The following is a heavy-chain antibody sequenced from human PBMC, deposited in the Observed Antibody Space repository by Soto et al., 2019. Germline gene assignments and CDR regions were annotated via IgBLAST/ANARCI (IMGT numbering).Heavy chain of an antibody. Sequence: PGGSLRLSCAASGFTFRDSYMSWIRQAPGKGLEWISYITFSGNTVYYADSLKGRFTISRDNAKNSLYLQMNRLRAEDTAVYYCARVSWREKYGMDVWGQGTTVTVS. V-gene: IGHV3-11*01. J-gene: IGHJ6*02. CDR1: GFTFRDSY. CDR2: ITFSGNTV. CDR3: ARVSWREKYGMDV.